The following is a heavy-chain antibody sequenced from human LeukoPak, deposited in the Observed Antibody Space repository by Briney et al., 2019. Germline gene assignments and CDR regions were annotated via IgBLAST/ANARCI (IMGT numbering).Heavy chain of an antibody. CDR3: ARIRDGYNDAYDI. CDR2: INPGGDNT. V-gene: IGHV1-46*01. Sequence: GASVKVSCKASGYTFTSYGFSWVRQAPGQGLEWMGLINPGGDNTNYAQNFQGRVTMTRDTSTSTVYMELSSLRSEDTAIYYCARIRDGYNDAYDIWGQGTVVTVPS. D-gene: IGHD5-24*01. CDR1: GYTFTSYG. J-gene: IGHJ3*02.